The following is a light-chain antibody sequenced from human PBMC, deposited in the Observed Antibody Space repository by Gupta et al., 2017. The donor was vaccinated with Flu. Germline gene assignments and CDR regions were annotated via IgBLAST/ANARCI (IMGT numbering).Light chain of an antibody. J-gene: IGKJ2*03. V-gene: IGKV4-1*01. CDR1: QSVLYSSNNKNY. Sequence: DILMTQSPDSLAVSLGERATIKCKSSQSVLYSSNNKNYLAWYQQKPGQPPKPLIYWASTRESGVPDRFSGSGSGTDFTLTISSLQAEDVAVYYCQQYYSTPYSFGQGTKLEIK. CDR2: WAS. CDR3: QQYYSTPYS.